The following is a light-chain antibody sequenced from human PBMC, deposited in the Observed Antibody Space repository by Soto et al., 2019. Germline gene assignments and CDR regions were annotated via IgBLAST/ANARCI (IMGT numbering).Light chain of an antibody. CDR1: QSISSW. V-gene: IGKV1-5*01. Sequence: DIQMTQSPSTLSASVGDRVTITCRASQSISSWLAWYQQKPGKAPKLLIYDASSLESGVPSRVSGSGSGTEFSLTISSLQPDEFATYYCQQYNSYPCTFGQGTKLEIK. J-gene: IGKJ2*02. CDR2: DAS. CDR3: QQYNSYPCT.